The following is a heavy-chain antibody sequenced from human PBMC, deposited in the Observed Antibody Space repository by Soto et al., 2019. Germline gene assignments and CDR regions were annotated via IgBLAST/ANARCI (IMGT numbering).Heavy chain of an antibody. Sequence: ASVKVSCKASGYTFTSYGISWVRQAPGQGLEWMGWISAYNGNTNYAQKLQGRVTMTTDTSTSTAYMELRSLRSDDTAVYYCASAVAVAGSGWFDPWGRGTLVTVSS. CDR3: ASAVAVAGSGWFDP. J-gene: IGHJ5*02. D-gene: IGHD6-19*01. CDR1: GYTFTSYG. CDR2: ISAYNGNT. V-gene: IGHV1-18*04.